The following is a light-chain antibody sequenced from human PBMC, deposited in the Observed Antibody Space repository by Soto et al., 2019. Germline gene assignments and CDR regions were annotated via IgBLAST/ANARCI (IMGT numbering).Light chain of an antibody. CDR1: SSDVGDSNY. CDR2: DVS. Sequence: QSALTQPRSVSGSPGQSVTISCTGTSSDVGDSNYVSWYQQHPDRAPKLMIYDVSKRPSGVAHRFSACKTGNTASLTISRWQAEDEADYYFSSYAGTIMISVFGGGTKLTAL. J-gene: IGLJ2*01. V-gene: IGLV2-11*01. CDR3: SSYAGTIMISV.